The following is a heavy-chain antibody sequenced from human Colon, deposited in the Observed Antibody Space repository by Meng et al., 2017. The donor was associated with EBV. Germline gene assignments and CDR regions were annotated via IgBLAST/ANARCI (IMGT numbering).Heavy chain of an antibody. Sequence: QVPLQEPVPGLVKPSGTRSLTCGVSGVSISSNIRWTWVRQPPGKGLEWIGDIDDSGSTNYNPSLNSRISISLDKSKNHSSLKVNSVTAADTAVYYCARGKQDAWELLAYWGQGALVTVSS. D-gene: IGHD1-26*01. CDR3: ARGKQDAWELLAY. V-gene: IGHV4-4*02. J-gene: IGHJ4*02. CDR1: GVSISSNIR. CDR2: IDDSGST.